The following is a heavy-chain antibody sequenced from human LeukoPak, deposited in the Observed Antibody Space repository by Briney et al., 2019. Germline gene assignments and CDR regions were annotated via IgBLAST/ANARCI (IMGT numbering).Heavy chain of an antibody. D-gene: IGHD7-27*01. CDR1: GGSFSGYY. CDR3: ASSYFPAGVYYFDY. V-gene: IGHV4-34*01. Sequence: PSETLSLTCAVYGGSFSGYYWSWNRQPPGKGLEWIEEINHSGSTNYNPSLKSRVTISVDTSKNQFSLKLSSVTAADTAVYYCASSYFPAGVYYFDYWGQGTLVTVSS. J-gene: IGHJ4*02. CDR2: INHSGST.